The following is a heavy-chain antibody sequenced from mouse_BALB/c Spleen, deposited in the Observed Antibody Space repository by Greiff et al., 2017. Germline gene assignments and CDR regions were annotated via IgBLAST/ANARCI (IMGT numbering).Heavy chain of an antibody. V-gene: IGHV1-69*01. CDR1: GYTFTDYW. CDR2: IDTSDSYT. CDR3: ARWGYGYGNYVYFDY. Sequence: QVQLKQPGAELVMPGASVKMSCKASGYTFTDYWMHWVKQRPGQGLEWIGAIDTSDSYTSYNQKFKGKATLTVDESSSTAYMQLSSLTSEDSAVYYCARWGYGYGNYVYFDYWGQGTTLTVSS. J-gene: IGHJ2*01. D-gene: IGHD2-1*01.